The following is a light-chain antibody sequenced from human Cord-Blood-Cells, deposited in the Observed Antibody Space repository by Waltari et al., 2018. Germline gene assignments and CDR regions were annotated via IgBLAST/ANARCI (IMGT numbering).Light chain of an antibody. CDR1: SLRSHY. J-gene: IGLJ2*01. CDR2: GKN. CDR3: NSRDSSGNHVV. V-gene: IGLV3-19*01. Sequence: SSELTQDPAVSVALGQTVRLTCQGDSLRSHYESWYQQKPGPAPVLVIYGKNNRPSGIPDRFSGSSTGNTASLTITGAQAEDEADYYCNSRDSSGNHVVFGGGTKLTVL.